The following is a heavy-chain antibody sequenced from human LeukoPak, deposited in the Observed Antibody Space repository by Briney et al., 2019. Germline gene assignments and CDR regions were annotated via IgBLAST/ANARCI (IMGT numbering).Heavy chain of an antibody. D-gene: IGHD3-22*01. V-gene: IGHV3-23*01. CDR1: GFTFSSYA. CDR2: ISGSGGST. J-gene: IGHJ4*02. CDR3: AKDSGVTMIVVPDY. Sequence: GGSLRLSCAASGFTFSSYAMSWVRQAPGKGLEWVSAISGSGGSTYYAGSVKGRFTISRDNSKNTLYLQMNSLRAEDTAVYYCAKDSGVTMIVVPDYWGQGTLVTVSS.